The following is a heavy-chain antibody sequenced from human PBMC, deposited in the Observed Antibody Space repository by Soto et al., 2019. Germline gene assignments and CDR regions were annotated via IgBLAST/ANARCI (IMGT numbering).Heavy chain of an antibody. CDR3: ARDRKQLVLTGDCFDY. CDR2: IKQDGSEK. V-gene: IGHV3-7*03. J-gene: IGHJ4*02. D-gene: IGHD6-6*01. Sequence: GGSLRLSCAASGFTFSSYWMSWVRQAPGKGLEWVANIKQDGSEKYYVDSVKGRFTISRDNAKNSLYLQMNSLRAEDTAVYYWARDRKQLVLTGDCFDYWGQGTLVTVSS. CDR1: GFTFSSYW.